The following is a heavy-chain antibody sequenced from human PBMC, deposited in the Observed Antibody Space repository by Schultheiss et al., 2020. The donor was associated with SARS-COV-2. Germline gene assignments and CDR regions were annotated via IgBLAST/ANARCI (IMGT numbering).Heavy chain of an antibody. V-gene: IGHV4-4*07. D-gene: IGHD4-23*01. J-gene: IGHJ3*02. Sequence: SQTLSLTCTVSGGSISSYYWSWIRQPAGKGLEWIGRIYTSGSTNYNPSLKSRVTMSVDTSKNQFSLKLSSVTAADTAVYYCARDSASSGNSAFDIWGQGTMVTVSS. CDR1: GGSISSYY. CDR2: IYTSGST. CDR3: ARDSASSGNSAFDI.